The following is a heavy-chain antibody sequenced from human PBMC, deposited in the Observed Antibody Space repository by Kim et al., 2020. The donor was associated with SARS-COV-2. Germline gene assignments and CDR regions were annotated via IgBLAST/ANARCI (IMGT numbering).Heavy chain of an antibody. D-gene: IGHD6-19*01. CDR1: GYSFTSYD. CDR3: ATGPSGWYDY. J-gene: IGHJ4*02. CDR2: VNPNSGNT. V-gene: IGHV1-8*01. Sequence: ASVKVSCRASGYSFTSYDIYWVRQATGQGLEWLGWVNPNSGNTGYAQKFQGRLMMTRNTAINTAYMELSSLESEDTAVYYCATGPSGWYDYWGQGTLVTVSS.